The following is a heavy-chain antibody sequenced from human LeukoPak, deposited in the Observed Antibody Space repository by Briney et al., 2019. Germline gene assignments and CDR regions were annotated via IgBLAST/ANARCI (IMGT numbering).Heavy chain of an antibody. CDR3: ARGVPIAIAAAGTGWFDP. J-gene: IGHJ5*02. D-gene: IGHD6-13*01. CDR1: GGSISGCGYY. CDR2: SSYIGST. Sequence: SETLSLTCTVSGGSISGCGYYWSWNLQRTGQRLECFGYSSYIGSTYYNSALNSRATISEDTYNNQFSLKLSSGTAAATADYYCARGVPIAIAAAGTGWFDPWGQGTLVTVSS. V-gene: IGHV4-31*03.